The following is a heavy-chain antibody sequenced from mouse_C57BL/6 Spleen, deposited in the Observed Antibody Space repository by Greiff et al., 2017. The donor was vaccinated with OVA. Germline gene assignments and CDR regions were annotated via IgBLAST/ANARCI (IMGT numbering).Heavy chain of an antibody. D-gene: IGHD1-1*01. CDR3: ATITTVAYYFDY. Sequence: VQLQQSGADLAKPGASVKLSCKASGYTFTSYWMHWVKQRPGQGLEWIGYINPSSGYTKYNQKFKDKATLTADKSSSTAYMQLSSLTYEDSAVYYCATITTVAYYFDYWGQGTTLTVSS. J-gene: IGHJ2*01. CDR2: INPSSGYT. V-gene: IGHV1-7*01. CDR1: GYTFTSYW.